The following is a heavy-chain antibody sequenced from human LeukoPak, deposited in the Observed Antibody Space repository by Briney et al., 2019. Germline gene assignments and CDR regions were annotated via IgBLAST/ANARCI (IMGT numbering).Heavy chain of an antibody. V-gene: IGHV3-15*01. D-gene: IGHD6-13*01. CDR2: IKNKRDGGTP. Sequence: GGSLRLSCAASGITFSNACMTWVRQAPGKGLEWVGHIKNKRDGGTPDYAAPVKGRFTISRDDSKTTVYLQMNSLKTEDTAVYYCTTGYASNWYVWGQGTLVTVSS. CDR1: GITFSNAC. J-gene: IGHJ4*02. CDR3: TTGYASNWYV.